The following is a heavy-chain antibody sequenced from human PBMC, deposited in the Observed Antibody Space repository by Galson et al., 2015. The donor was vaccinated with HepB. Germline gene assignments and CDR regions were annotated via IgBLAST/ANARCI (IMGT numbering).Heavy chain of an antibody. CDR1: GFTFSSYA. D-gene: IGHD3-22*01. J-gene: IGHJ4*02. CDR2: ISYDGSNK. CDR3: ARDKDSSGYYYDY. V-gene: IGHV3-30-3*01. Sequence: SLRLSCAASGFTFSSYAMHWVRQAPGKGLEWVAVISYDGSNKYYADSVKGRFTISRDNSKNTLYLQMNSLRAEDTAVYYCARDKDSSGYYYDYWGQGTLVTVSS.